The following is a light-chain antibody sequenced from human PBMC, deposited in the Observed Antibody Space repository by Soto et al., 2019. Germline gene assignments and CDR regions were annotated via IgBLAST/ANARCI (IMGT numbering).Light chain of an antibody. CDR3: QQYVTSAIT. CDR1: QTVSSAR. V-gene: IGKV3-20*01. Sequence: EIVLTQSPATLSLSPGERATLSCRASQTVSSARLAWFQQKPGQAPRLLIYGASSRAPGIPDRFSGSGSETDFTLTITRLESEDFALYYCQQYVTSAITFGQGTRLENK. CDR2: GAS. J-gene: IGKJ5*01.